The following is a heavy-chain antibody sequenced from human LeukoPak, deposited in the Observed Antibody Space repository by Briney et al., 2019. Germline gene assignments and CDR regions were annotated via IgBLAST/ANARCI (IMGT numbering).Heavy chain of an antibody. J-gene: IGHJ4*02. Sequence: ASVKVSCKASGYAFTDSYMHRVRQAPGHGLEWMGWINLYTGGTDYAHKFQGRVTMTSDTSISTAYMELSRLRSDDTAIFYCARGRGMGFLEWLLLDSWGQGTLVTVSS. CDR1: GYAFTDSY. D-gene: IGHD3-3*01. CDR3: ARGRGMGFLEWLLLDS. V-gene: IGHV1-2*02. CDR2: INLYTGGT.